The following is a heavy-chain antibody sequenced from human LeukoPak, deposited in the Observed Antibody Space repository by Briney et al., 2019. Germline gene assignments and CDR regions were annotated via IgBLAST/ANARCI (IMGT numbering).Heavy chain of an antibody. CDR3: AARVVAATAPGDY. CDR2: INHSGST. CDR1: GGSFSGYY. J-gene: IGHJ4*02. Sequence: SETLSLTCAVYGGSFSGYYWSWIRQPPGKGLEWIGEINHSGSTNYNPSLKSRVTTSVDTSKNQFSLKLSSVTAADTAVYYCAARVVAATAPGDYWGQGTLVTVSS. V-gene: IGHV4-34*01. D-gene: IGHD2-15*01.